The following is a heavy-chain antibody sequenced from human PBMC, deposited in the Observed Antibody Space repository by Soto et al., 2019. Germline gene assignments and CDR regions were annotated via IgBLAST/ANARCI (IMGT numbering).Heavy chain of an antibody. Sequence: QVQLVQSGAEVKKPGASVKVSCKASGYTFTSYGITWVRQAPGQGLEWMGWISGYNVNANYAQKLQGRVTMSTDTSTNTAYMELMSLRSDDTAVYYCARVGNWDDYWYFDLWGLGTLVTVSS. J-gene: IGHJ2*01. CDR1: GYTFTSYG. D-gene: IGHD1-1*01. CDR2: ISGYNVNA. CDR3: ARVGNWDDYWYFDL. V-gene: IGHV1-18*04.